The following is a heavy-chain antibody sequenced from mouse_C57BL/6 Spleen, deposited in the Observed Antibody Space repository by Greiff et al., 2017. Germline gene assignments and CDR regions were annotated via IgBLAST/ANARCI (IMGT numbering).Heavy chain of an antibody. D-gene: IGHD4-1*01. V-gene: IGHV3-6*01. CDR3: ARGNWDEGDYFDY. CDR1: GYSITSGYY. CDR2: ISYDGSN. Sequence: VQLKESGPGLVKPSQSLSLTCSVTGYSITSGYYWNLIRQFPGNHLEWLGYISYDGSNNYNPSLKNQISITRDKSKNQFFLQLNSVTTEDTATYYCARGNWDEGDYFDYWGQGTTLTVSS. J-gene: IGHJ2*01.